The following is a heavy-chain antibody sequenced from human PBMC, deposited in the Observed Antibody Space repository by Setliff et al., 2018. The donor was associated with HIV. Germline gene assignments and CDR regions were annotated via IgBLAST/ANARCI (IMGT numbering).Heavy chain of an antibody. CDR3: ARSYGYNVDY. CDR1: GGSISSSSYY. D-gene: IGHD3-16*01. J-gene: IGHJ4*02. CDR2: VYYSGSS. V-gene: IGHV4-61*01. Sequence: SETLSLTCTVSGGSISSSSYYWTWIRQPPGKGLEWIGYVYYSGSSNYNPSLQSRVTISVDTSKNQFFLILSSVTAADTAMYYCARSYGYNVDYWGQGKLVTVSS.